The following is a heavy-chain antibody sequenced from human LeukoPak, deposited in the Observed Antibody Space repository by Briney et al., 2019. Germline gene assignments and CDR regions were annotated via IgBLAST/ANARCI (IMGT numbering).Heavy chain of an antibody. CDR1: GFTFTSYA. V-gene: IGHV3-30-3*01. CDR3: ARGTPQAYCGGDCYSSFDY. D-gene: IGHD2-21*02. J-gene: IGHJ4*02. CDR2: ISYDGSNK. Sequence: PGGSLRLSCAASGFTFTSYAMHWVRQAPGKGLEWVAVISYDGSNKYYADSVKGRFTISRDNSKNTLYLQMNSLRAEDTAVYYCARGTPQAYCGGDCYSSFDYRGQGTLVTVSS.